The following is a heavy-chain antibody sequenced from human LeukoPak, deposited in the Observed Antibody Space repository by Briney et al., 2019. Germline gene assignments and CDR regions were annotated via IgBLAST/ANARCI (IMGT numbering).Heavy chain of an antibody. CDR2: IYHSGST. CDR3: ARGGWWTPVPYFDY. J-gene: IGHJ4*02. Sequence: SETLSLTCSVSGGSITGSGYYWVWIRQPPGKGLEWIGSIYHSGSTYYNPSLKSRVTISVDTSKNQFSLKLSSVTAADTAVYYCARGGWWTPVPYFDYWGQGTLVTVSS. D-gene: IGHD2-15*01. CDR1: GGSITGSGYY. V-gene: IGHV4-39*07.